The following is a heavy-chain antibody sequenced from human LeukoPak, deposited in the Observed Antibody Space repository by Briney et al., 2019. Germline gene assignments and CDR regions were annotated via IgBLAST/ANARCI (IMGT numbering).Heavy chain of an antibody. CDR3: ARRLRQWLAYFDY. V-gene: IGHV4-4*02. CDR2: IYHSGST. CDR1: GVSIISSNW. D-gene: IGHD6-19*01. J-gene: IGHJ4*02. Sequence: SETLSLTCAVSGVSIISSNWWSWVRQPPGKGLEWIGEIYHSGSTNYNPSLKSRVTISVDKSKNQFSLKLSSVTAADTAVYYCARRLRQWLAYFDYWGQGTLVTVSS.